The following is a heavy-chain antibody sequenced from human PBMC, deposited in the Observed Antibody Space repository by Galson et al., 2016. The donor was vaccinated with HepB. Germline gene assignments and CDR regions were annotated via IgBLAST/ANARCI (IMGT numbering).Heavy chain of an antibody. CDR2: INPSDITT. Sequence: SVKVSCKASGYIFSNYHLHWVRQAPGQGLEWMGAINPSDITTSYAQKFQGRVTMTSDTATSTVYMELSRLRSDDTAVYYCASDRTVTTLLHYGGQGTLVTFSS. V-gene: IGHV1-46*03. D-gene: IGHD4-17*01. CDR3: ASDRTVTTLLHY. CDR1: GYIFSNYH. J-gene: IGHJ4*02.